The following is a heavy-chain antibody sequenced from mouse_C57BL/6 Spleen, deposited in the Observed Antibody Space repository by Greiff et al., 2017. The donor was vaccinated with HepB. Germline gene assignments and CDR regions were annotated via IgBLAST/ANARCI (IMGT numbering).Heavy chain of an antibody. CDR1: GFTFSDYY. V-gene: IGHV5-16*01. Sequence: EVKVEESEGGLVQPGSSMKLSCTASGFTFSDYYMAWVRQVPEKGLEWVANINYDGSSTYYLDSLKSRFIISRDNAKNILYLQMSSLKSEDTATYYCARAASYYSNYDYYAMDYWGQGTSVTVSS. CDR2: INYDGSST. D-gene: IGHD2-5*01. J-gene: IGHJ4*01. CDR3: ARAASYYSNYDYYAMDY.